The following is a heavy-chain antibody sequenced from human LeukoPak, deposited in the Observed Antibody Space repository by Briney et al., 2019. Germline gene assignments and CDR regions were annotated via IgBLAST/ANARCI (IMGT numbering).Heavy chain of an antibody. CDR2: FYYRGNT. J-gene: IGHJ6*02. Sequence: SETLSLTCTVSGGSVSSGSYYWSWIRQPPGKTLEWIGHFYYRGNTDYNPSLNSRVTISVDTSRNQFSLKLNSVTAADTAMYHCARKPNYYGLDVWGQGTTVTVSS. CDR3: ARKPNYYGLDV. CDR1: GGSVSSGSYY. V-gene: IGHV4-61*01.